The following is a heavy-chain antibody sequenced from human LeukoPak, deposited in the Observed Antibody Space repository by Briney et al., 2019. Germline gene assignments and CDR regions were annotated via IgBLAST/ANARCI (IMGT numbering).Heavy chain of an antibody. J-gene: IGHJ2*01. CDR1: GFTVSSNY. CDR3: ARDSILSGSYVYWYFDL. Sequence: GGSLRLSCAASGFTVSSNYISWVRQAPGKGLEWVSVIYSGGSTYYADSVKGRFTISRDNSKNTLYLQMKSLRAEDTAVYYCARDSILSGSYVYWYFDLWGRGTLVTVSS. V-gene: IGHV3-53*01. CDR2: IYSGGST. D-gene: IGHD1-26*01.